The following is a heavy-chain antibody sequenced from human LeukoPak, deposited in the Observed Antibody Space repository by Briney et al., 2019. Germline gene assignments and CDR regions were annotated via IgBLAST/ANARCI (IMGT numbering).Heavy chain of an antibody. V-gene: IGHV3-53*01. Sequence: GGSLRLSCAASGFIVSRNYMSWVRQAPGKGLEWVSVINSGGNTYYADSVKGRFTISRDNSKNTLYLEMNSLRAEDTAVYYCAKDGSQSSGWELDTYFDYWGQGTLVTVSS. J-gene: IGHJ4*02. CDR2: INSGGNT. D-gene: IGHD1-26*01. CDR3: AKDGSQSSGWELDTYFDY. CDR1: GFIVSRNY.